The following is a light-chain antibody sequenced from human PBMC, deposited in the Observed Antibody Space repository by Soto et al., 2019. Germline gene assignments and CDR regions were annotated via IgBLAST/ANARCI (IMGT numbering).Light chain of an antibody. Sequence: IVLTQSPGTLPLSSGERATLPXRASQSVSVYLAWYQQQPVXXTRIXXXDEXNRATGIPARFSGSGSGRDFTRTISSLEPEDFAVYYCRQRSKCPPSTFGQGTRLEIK. CDR1: QSVSVY. V-gene: IGKV3-11*02. J-gene: IGKJ5*01. CDR3: RQRSKCPPST. CDR2: DEX.